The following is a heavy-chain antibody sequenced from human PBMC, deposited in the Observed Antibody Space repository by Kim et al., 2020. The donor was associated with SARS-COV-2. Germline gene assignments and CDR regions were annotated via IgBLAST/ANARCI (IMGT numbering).Heavy chain of an antibody. J-gene: IGHJ4*02. D-gene: IGHD1-7*01. Sequence: YYADSVKGRFTISRDNAKNSLYLQMNSLRAEDTAVYYCARGCITGTCFDYWGQGTLVTVSS. CDR3: ARGCITGTCFDY. V-gene: IGHV3-21*01.